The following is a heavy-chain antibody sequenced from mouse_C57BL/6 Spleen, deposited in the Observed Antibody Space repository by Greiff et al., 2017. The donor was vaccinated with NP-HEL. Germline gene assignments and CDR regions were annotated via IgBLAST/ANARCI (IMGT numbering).Heavy chain of an antibody. J-gene: IGHJ3*01. Sequence: QVQLQQSGAELVKPGASVKLSCKASGYTFTSYWMHWVKQRPGQGLEWIGMIHPNSGSTNYNEKFKGKATLTVDKSSSTAYMQLSSLTSEDSAVYYCAREDYYGSSHFAYWGQGTMVTVAA. V-gene: IGHV1-64*01. D-gene: IGHD1-1*01. CDR3: AREDYYGSSHFAY. CDR2: IHPNSGST. CDR1: GYTFTSYW.